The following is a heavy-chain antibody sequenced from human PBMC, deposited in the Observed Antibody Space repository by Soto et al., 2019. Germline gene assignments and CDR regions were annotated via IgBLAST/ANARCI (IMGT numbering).Heavy chain of an antibody. D-gene: IGHD2-15*01. CDR3: AKDQRYSADAFDI. J-gene: IGHJ3*02. CDR2: ISGSGGST. CDR1: GCTFSSYA. Sequence: PGGSLRHFCASSGCTFSSYAMSWFGQSPGKGLEWVSAISGSGGSTYYADSVKGRFTISRDNSKNTLYLQMNSLRAEDTAVYYCAKDQRYSADAFDIWGQGTMVTVSS. V-gene: IGHV3-23*01.